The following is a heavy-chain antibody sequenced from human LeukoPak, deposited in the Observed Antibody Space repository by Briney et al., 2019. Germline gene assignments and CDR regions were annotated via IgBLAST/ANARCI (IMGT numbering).Heavy chain of an antibody. CDR1: GFTFSNYG. CDR3: TTKHGANFDY. Sequence: GGSLRLSCAASGFTFSNYGMSWVRQAPGKGLEWVSTISGSGSATYNAGSVKGRFTTSRDNSNNTLYLQMNSLRAEDTAVYYCTTKHGANFDYWGQGTLVTVSS. V-gene: IGHV3-23*01. J-gene: IGHJ4*02. D-gene: IGHD4-17*01. CDR2: ISGSGSAT.